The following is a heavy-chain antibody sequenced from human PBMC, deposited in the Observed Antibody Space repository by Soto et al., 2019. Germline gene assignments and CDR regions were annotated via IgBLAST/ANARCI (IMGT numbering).Heavy chain of an antibody. CDR3: TRLGSPKGGMDV. CDR2: IRSKANSYAT. V-gene: IGHV3-73*01. Sequence: GESLKISCAASGFTFSVSAMQWVRQASGKGLGWVGRIRSKANSYATAYAASVKGRFTISRDDSKNTAYLQMNSLKTEDTAVYYCTRLGSPKGGMDVWGQGTTVTVSS. D-gene: IGHD6-13*01. J-gene: IGHJ6*02. CDR1: GFTFSVSA.